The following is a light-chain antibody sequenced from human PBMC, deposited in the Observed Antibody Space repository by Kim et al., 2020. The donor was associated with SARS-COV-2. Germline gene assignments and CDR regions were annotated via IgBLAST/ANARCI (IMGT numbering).Light chain of an antibody. J-gene: IGKJ1*01. Sequence: SPGERATLSCRASQSISSTYLAWYQQKPGQAPRLLIYAASSRATGIPDRFTGSGSGTDFILTISRLEPEDFAMYYCQQYRSSLWAFGQGTKVDIK. CDR1: QSISSTY. CDR2: AAS. CDR3: QQYRSSLWA. V-gene: IGKV3-20*01.